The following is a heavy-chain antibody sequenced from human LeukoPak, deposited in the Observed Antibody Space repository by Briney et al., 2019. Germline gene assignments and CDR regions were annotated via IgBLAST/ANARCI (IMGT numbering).Heavy chain of an antibody. J-gene: IGHJ4*02. D-gene: IGHD2-2*01. CDR3: AKDREYVVVVPAAMQY. CDR1: GFTFSSYG. CDR2: IRYDGSNK. Sequence: GGSLRLSCAASGFTFSSYGMHWVRQAPGKGPEWVAFIRYDGSNKYYADSVKGRFTISRDNSKNTLYLQMNSLRAEDTAVYYCAKDREYVVVVPAAMQYWGQGTLVTVSS. V-gene: IGHV3-30*02.